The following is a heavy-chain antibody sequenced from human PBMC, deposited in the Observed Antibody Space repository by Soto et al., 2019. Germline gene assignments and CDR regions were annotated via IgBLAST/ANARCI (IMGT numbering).Heavy chain of an antibody. V-gene: IGHV1-69*13. D-gene: IGHD3-10*01. CDR1: GGTFSSYA. J-gene: IGHJ6*02. CDR3: ARVITNYYYYYGMDV. CDR2: IIPIFGTA. Sequence: ASVKVSCKASGGTFSSYAISWVRQAPGQGLEWMGGIIPIFGTANYAQKFQGRVTITADESTSTAYMELSSLRSEDTAVYYCARVITNYYYYYGMDVWGQGTTVTVSS.